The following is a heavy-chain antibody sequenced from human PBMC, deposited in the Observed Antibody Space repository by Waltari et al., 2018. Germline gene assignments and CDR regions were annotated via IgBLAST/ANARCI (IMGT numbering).Heavy chain of an antibody. CDR3: AKEGGGRDYGDYNWFDP. D-gene: IGHD4-17*01. J-gene: IGHJ5*02. CDR1: GFTFSSYA. Sequence: EVQLVQSGAEVKKPGESLKISCKGSGFTFSSYAMSWVRQAPGKGLEWVSAISGSGGSTYYADSVKGRFTISRDNSKNTLYLQMNSLRAEDTAVYYCAKEGGGRDYGDYNWFDPWGQGTLVTVSS. CDR2: ISGSGGST. V-gene: IGHV3-23*04.